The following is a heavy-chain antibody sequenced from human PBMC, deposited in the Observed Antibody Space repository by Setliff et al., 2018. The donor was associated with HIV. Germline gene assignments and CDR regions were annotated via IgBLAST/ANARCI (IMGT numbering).Heavy chain of an antibody. CDR2: ISYDGSNK. CDR3: ATEVEKYSYGSSGMDV. D-gene: IGHD5-18*01. V-gene: IGHV3-30*04. Sequence: GGSLRLSCEAFSSYAMHWVRQAPGKGLVWVAVISYDGSNKYYADSVKVRFTISRDNSRNTLYLQMNSLRPKDSAVYYCATEVEKYSYGSSGMDVWGQGTTVTVSS. CDR1: SSYA. J-gene: IGHJ6*02.